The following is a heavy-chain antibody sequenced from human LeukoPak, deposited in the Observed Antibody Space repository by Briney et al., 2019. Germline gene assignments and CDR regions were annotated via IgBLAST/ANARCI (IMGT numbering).Heavy chain of an antibody. D-gene: IGHD6-19*01. CDR1: GGSISSDD. CDR3: ARRRASSIEVAGTLYYSYHGLDV. V-gene: IGHV4-59*08. Sequence: SETLSLTCTVSGGSISSDDWSWIRQPPGKGVECIGYISFSGSTNYNTSRKGRVTISVDTSKNHFSLKLGSVTAADTAVYYCARRRASSIEVAGTLYYSYHGLDVWGRGTAVTVS. CDR2: ISFSGST. J-gene: IGHJ6*02.